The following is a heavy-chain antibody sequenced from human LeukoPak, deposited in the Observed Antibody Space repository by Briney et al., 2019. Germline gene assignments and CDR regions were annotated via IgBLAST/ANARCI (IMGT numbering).Heavy chain of an antibody. CDR1: GGSISSGGYY. D-gene: IGHD2-2*01. CDR2: IYHSGST. CDR3: ARDLWDLYCSSTSCYNYYYMDV. V-gene: IGHV4-30-2*01. J-gene: IGHJ6*03. Sequence: KSSETLSLTCTVSGGSISSGGYYWSWIRQPPGKGLEWIGYIYHSGSTYYNPSLKSRVTISVDTSKNQFSLKLSSVTAADTAVYYCARDLWDLYCSSTSCYNYYYMDVWGKGTTVTVS.